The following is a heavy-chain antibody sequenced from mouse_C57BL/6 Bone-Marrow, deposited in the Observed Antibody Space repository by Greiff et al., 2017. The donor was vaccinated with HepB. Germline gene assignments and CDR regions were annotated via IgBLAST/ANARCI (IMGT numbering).Heavy chain of an antibody. V-gene: IGHV1-50*01. D-gene: IGHD1-1*02. CDR1: GYTFTSYW. Sequence: QVQLQQSGAELVKPGASVKLSCKASGYTFTSYWMQWVKQRPGQGLEWIGEIDPSDSYTNYNQKFKGKATLTVDTSSSTAYMQLSSLTSEDSAVYYGARESTIRFAYWGQGTLVTVSA. CDR3: ARESTIRFAY. CDR2: IDPSDSYT. J-gene: IGHJ3*01.